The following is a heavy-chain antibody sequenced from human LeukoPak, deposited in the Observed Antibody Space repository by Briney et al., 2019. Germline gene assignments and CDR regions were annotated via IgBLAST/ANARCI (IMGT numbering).Heavy chain of an antibody. CDR1: GYTFTSFG. D-gene: IGHD6-13*01. J-gene: IGHJ4*02. CDR3: ARARATDSNWYGLY. V-gene: IGHV1-18*01. Sequence: ASVKVSCKASGYTFTSFGITWVRQAPGQGLEWVGWISAYNGDTNYAQKLQGRVTMTTDTSTSTAYMELRSLRSDDTALYYCARARATDSNWYGLYWGQGTLVTVSS. CDR2: ISAYNGDT.